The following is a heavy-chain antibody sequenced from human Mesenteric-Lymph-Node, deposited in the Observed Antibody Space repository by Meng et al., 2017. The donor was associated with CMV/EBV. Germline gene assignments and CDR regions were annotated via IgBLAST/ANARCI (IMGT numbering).Heavy chain of an antibody. Sequence: GGSLRLSCEASGFSFSTYAMSWVRQAPGKGLEWVSAINGNGGSTYYADSVKGRFTISRDNSKNTLYVQMNSLRADDTAKYYCARVRYSTGWQFDFWGQGTLVTVSS. J-gene: IGHJ4*02. CDR2: INGNGGST. D-gene: IGHD6-19*01. CDR3: ARVRYSTGWQFDF. CDR1: GFSFSTYA. V-gene: IGHV3-23*01.